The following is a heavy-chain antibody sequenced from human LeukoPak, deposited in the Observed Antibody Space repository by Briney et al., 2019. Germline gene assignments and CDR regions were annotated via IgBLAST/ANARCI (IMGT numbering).Heavy chain of an antibody. CDR2: IYYSGST. V-gene: IGHV4-39*01. CDR3: ARHVRDRPAFHYYFDY. D-gene: IGHD2-15*01. Sequence: SETLSLTCTVSGGSISSSSYYWGWIRQPPGKGLEWIGSIYYSGSTYYNPSLKSRVTISVDTSKNQFSLKLSSVTAADTAVYYCARHVRDRPAFHYYFDYWGQGTLVTVSS. J-gene: IGHJ4*02. CDR1: GGSISSSSYY.